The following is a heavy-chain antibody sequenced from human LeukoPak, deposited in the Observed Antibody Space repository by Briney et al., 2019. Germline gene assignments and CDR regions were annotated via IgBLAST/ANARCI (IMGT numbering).Heavy chain of an antibody. CDR2: IHHSGHT. Sequence: PSETLSLTCTVSGDSVISGTSFWGWIRQHPGKGLEWVGYIHHSGHTYDNPSLQSRVIISMEKSKNQFSLKLNSVTAADTAVYYCARYCSSTSCPFDYWGQGALVTVSS. D-gene: IGHD2-2*01. CDR3: ARYCSSTSCPFDY. CDR1: GDSVISGTSF. J-gene: IGHJ4*02. V-gene: IGHV4-31*03.